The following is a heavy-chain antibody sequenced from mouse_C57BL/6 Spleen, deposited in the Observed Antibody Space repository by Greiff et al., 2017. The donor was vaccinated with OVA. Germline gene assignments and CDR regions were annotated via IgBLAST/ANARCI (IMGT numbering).Heavy chain of an antibody. CDR2: IYPGDGDT. D-gene: IGHD4-1*02. CDR1: GYAFSSYW. J-gene: IGHJ2*01. CDR3: ARSLNWDCFDY. Sequence: VQLQQSVAELVKPGASVKISCKASGYAFSSYWMNWVKQRPGKGLEWIGQIYPGDGDTNYNGKFKGKATLTADKSSSTAYMQLSSLTSEDSAVYFCARSLNWDCFDYWGQGTTLTVSS. V-gene: IGHV1-80*01.